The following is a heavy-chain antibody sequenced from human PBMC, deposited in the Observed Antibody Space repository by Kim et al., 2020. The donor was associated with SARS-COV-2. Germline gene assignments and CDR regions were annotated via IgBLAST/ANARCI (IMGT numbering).Heavy chain of an antibody. Sequence: YYNPSLKSRVTISVDTSKNQVSLKVSSVTAADTAVYYCARHTVTSAGFDYWGQGTLVTVSS. D-gene: IGHD6-13*01. V-gene: IGHV4-39*01. J-gene: IGHJ4*02. CDR3: ARHTVTSAGFDY.